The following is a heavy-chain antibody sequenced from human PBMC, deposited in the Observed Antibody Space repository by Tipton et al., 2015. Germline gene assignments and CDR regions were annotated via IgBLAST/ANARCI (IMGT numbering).Heavy chain of an antibody. CDR1: GFSFSGDS. J-gene: IGHJ4*02. CDR3: ARDDGDYVLGEFDY. D-gene: IGHD4-17*01. Sequence: GSLRLSCAASGFSFSGDSMNWVRQAPGKGLEWVSSISPSSRYIYYRDSVKGRFTISRDNAKNSLYLQMNGLSPEDTAVYYCARDDGDYVLGEFDYWGQGTLVTVSS. V-gene: IGHV3-21*01. CDR2: ISPSSRYI.